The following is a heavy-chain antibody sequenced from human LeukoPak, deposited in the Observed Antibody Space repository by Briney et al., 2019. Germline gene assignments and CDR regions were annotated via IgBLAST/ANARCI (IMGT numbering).Heavy chain of an antibody. V-gene: IGHV3-74*01. CDR2: INSDGSST. CDR1: GFTFSSYW. Sequence: GGSLRLSCAASGFTFSSYWMHWVRQAPGKGLVWVSRINSDGSSTSYADSVKGRFTISRDNAKNTLYLQMNSLRAEDTAVYYCSYSNWDYYCYYMDVWGKGTTVTVSS. D-gene: IGHD4-11*01. CDR3: SYSNWDYYCYYMDV. J-gene: IGHJ6*03.